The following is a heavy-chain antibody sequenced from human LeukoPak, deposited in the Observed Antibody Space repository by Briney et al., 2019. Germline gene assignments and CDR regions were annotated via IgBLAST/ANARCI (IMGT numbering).Heavy chain of an antibody. CDR3: ARVLPVASRDY. CDR2: IKRDGSDK. J-gene: IGHJ4*02. Sequence: TGGSLRLSCAASGFTFRTYWMSWVRQAPGEGLEGVVNIKRDGSDKFYVDSVKGRFTISRDNAKNSMYLQMNSLRAEDTAVYYCARVLPVASRDYWGQGTLVTVSS. V-gene: IGHV3-7*01. CDR1: GFTFRTYW. D-gene: IGHD2-2*01.